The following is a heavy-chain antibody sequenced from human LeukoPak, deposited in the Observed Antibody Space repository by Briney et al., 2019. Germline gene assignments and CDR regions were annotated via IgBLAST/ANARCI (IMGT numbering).Heavy chain of an antibody. CDR2: IYTSGST. CDR3: ARETPVRPFDY. Sequence: PSETLSLTCTVSGGSISSYYWSWIRQPAGKGLEWIGRIYTSGSTNYNPSLESRVTISVDKSKNQFSLKLSSVTAADTAVYYCARETPVRPFDYWGQGTLVTVSS. CDR1: GGSISSYY. J-gene: IGHJ4*02. D-gene: IGHD2-8*01. V-gene: IGHV4-4*07.